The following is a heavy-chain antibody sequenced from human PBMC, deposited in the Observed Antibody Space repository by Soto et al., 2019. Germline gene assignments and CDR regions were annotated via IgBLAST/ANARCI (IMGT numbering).Heavy chain of an antibody. CDR1: GGSISSDDYY. CDR3: AGDRSNSPDYFDY. V-gene: IGHV4-30-4*01. J-gene: IGHJ4*02. Sequence: SETLSLTCTVSGGSISSDDYYWSWIRQPPGKGLEWIGHIYYSGRTYYNPSLKSRLTISVDTSKNQFSLKLSSVSAADTAVYFCAGDRSNSPDYFDYWGQGTLVTVSS. CDR2: IYYSGRT. D-gene: IGHD6-6*01.